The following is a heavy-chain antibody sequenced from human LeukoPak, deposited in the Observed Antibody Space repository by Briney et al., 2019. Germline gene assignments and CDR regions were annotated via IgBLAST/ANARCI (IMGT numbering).Heavy chain of an antibody. V-gene: IGHV4-59*12. CDR1: GGSISSYY. J-gene: IGHJ4*02. Sequence: PSETLSLTCTVSGGSISSYYWSWIRQPPGKGLEWIGEIYHSGSTNYNPSLKSRVTISVDTSKNQFSLKLSSVTAADTAVYYCARDGGYGSGSYYFESWGQGTLVTVSS. D-gene: IGHD3-10*01. CDR3: ARDGGYGSGSYYFES. CDR2: IYHSGST.